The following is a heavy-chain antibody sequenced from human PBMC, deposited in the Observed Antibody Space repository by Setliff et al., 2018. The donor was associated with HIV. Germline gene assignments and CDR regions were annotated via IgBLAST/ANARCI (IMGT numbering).Heavy chain of an antibody. D-gene: IGHD6-19*01. CDR3: ARVRDHLAVSPWYSYMDV. Sequence: GASVKVSCKASGDTFSNYAISWVRQAPGQGLEWMGGISPYNGNTNYAQKVQGRVTMTTDTSTSTAYMELRSLRSDDTALYYCARVRDHLAVSPWYSYMDVWGKGTTVTVSS. CDR1: GDTFSNYA. V-gene: IGHV1-18*04. J-gene: IGHJ6*03. CDR2: ISPYNGNT.